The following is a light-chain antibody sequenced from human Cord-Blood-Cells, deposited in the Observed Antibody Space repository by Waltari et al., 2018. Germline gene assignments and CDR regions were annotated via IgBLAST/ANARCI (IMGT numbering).Light chain of an antibody. Sequence: QSVLTQPDSVSGSPGQSITISCTGTSSDVGGYKYVSCYQQHPGKAPKLMIYDVSKRPSGVSNRFSGSKSGNAASLTISGLQAEDEADYYCSSYTSSSTWVFGGGTKLTVL. CDR1: SSDVGGYKY. J-gene: IGLJ3*02. CDR2: DVS. V-gene: IGLV2-14*01. CDR3: SSYTSSSTWV.